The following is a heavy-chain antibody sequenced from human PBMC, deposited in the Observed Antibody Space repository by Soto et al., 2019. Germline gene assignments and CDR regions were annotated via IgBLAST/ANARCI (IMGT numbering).Heavy chain of an antibody. J-gene: IGHJ4*02. CDR3: AKDPLRGGNYYYFYLEY. Sequence: GSLRLSCPVSGCRFDKYAMTGVRQAPGKAPEWISAISGSGRSTYYTDSVKGRFTISRDNSRDTLYLQMTSLRVDDTAVYFCAKDPLRGGNYYYFYLEYWGQGTLVTVYS. V-gene: IGHV3-23*01. D-gene: IGHD2-21*02. CDR1: GCRFDKYA. CDR2: ISGSGRST.